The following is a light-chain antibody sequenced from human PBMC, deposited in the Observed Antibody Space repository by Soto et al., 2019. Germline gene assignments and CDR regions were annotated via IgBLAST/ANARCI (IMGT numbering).Light chain of an antibody. Sequence: EIVLKQSPDTLSLSPGERATLSCRASQSVKNNYLAWYQQKPGQPPRFLIYDASSRATSISDRFSGSGSGKDFTLTISRLESEDFAVYYCQQYGSTPLTFGGGTKVDIK. CDR3: QQYGSTPLT. V-gene: IGKV3-20*01. CDR2: DAS. CDR1: QSVKNNY. J-gene: IGKJ4*01.